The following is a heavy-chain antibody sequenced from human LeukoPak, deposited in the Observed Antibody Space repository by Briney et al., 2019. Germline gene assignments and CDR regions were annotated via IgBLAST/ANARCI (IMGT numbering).Heavy chain of an antibody. D-gene: IGHD3-22*01. V-gene: IGHV3-9*01. J-gene: IGHJ4*02. CDR1: GFTFDDYA. Sequence: PGGSLRLSCAASGFTFDDYAMHWVRQAPGKGLEWVSGISWNSGSIGYADSVKGRFTISRDNAKNSLYLQMNSLRAEDTALYYCAKDKVWDYYDSSGYYDYWGRGTLVTVSS. CDR2: ISWNSGSI. CDR3: AKDKVWDYYDSSGYYDY.